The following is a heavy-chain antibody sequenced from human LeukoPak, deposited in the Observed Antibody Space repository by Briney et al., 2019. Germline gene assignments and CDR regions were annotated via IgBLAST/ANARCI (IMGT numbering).Heavy chain of an antibody. D-gene: IGHD6-19*01. CDR2: INPNSGGT. J-gene: IGHJ4*02. Sequence: GASVKVSCKASGYTFTGYYMHWVRQAPGQGLECMGWINPNSGGTNYAQKFQGRVTMTRDTSISTAYMELSRLRSDDTAVYYCARASDGSGWYPYYFDYWGQGTLVTVSS. CDR1: GYTFTGYY. CDR3: ARASDGSGWYPYYFDY. V-gene: IGHV1-2*02.